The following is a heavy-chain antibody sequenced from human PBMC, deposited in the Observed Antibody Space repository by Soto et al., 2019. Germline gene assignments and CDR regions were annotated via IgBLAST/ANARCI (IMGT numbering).Heavy chain of an antibody. CDR2: INQDGGGT. CDR3: ARYFRGSGRYFFDY. CDR1: GFTFISSF. J-gene: IGHJ4*02. D-gene: IGHD6-19*01. V-gene: IGHV3-7*03. Sequence: PWGSLRLSCVASGFTFISSFIGFFRHSPLKGLEWVANINQDGGGTYYVDSVEGRFTISRDNAKDSLYLQMNSLRGEDTAVYYCARYFRGSGRYFFDYWGQGTLVTVSS.